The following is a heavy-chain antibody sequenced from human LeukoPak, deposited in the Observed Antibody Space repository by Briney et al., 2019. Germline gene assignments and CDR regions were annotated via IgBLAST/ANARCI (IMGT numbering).Heavy chain of an antibody. CDR1: GGSISTYY. D-gene: IGHD6-13*01. Sequence: ASETLSLTCTVSGGSISTYYWSWIRQPPGKGLEWLGHISYSGEPNYNPSLKSRVTISVDTSKNHFSLNLSSVTAGDTAVYYCARLGSSSWYGAFDIWGQGTMVTVSS. V-gene: IGHV4-59*01. CDR2: ISYSGEP. CDR3: ARLGSSSWYGAFDI. J-gene: IGHJ3*02.